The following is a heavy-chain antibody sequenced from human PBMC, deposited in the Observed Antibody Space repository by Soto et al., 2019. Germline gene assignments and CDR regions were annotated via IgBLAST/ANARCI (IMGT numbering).Heavy chain of an antibody. CDR2: INPSGGST. CDR1: GYTFTTDN. J-gene: IGHJ6*02. CDR3: ARDMTAMVTEYYYYGMDV. D-gene: IGHD5-18*01. Sequence: GSSLKVFLKASGYTFTTDNMHWVRKAPGQRLEWMGIINPSGGSTSYAQKFQGRVTMTRDTSTSTVYMELSSLRSEDTAVYYCARDMTAMVTEYYYYGMDVWGQGTTVTVSS. V-gene: IGHV1-46*01.